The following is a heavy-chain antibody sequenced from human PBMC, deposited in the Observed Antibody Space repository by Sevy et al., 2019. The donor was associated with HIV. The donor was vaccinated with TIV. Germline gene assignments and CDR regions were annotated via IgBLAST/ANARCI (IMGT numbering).Heavy chain of an antibody. CDR1: GFTFGDYG. CDR2: IRSKAFGGTT. D-gene: IGHD3-22*01. J-gene: IGHJ4*02. CDR3: SRDRFYYDSSGYYPDY. V-gene: IGHV3-49*03. Sequence: GGSLRLSCTASGFTFGDYGMSWFRQAPGKGLEWVGFIRSKAFGGTTEYAASVKGRFTVSRNDSKNMAYLQMNSLKTEDIAVYYCSRDRFYYDSSGYYPDYWGQGTLVTVSS.